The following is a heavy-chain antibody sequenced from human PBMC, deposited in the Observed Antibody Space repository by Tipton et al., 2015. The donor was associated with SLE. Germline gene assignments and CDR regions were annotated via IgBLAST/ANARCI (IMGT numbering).Heavy chain of an antibody. CDR3: ARGVAERLGLDF. Sequence: GLVKPSETLSLTCTVSGGSINSYSYYWGWIRQPPGKGLEWIGTVFYSGNTYYYNPSLKSRVTISVDTSKNQFSLNLTSVTAADTALYFCARGVAERLGLDFWGQGTLVTVSS. CDR1: GGSINSYSYY. J-gene: IGHJ4*02. D-gene: IGHD6-19*01. V-gene: IGHV4-39*07. CDR2: VFYSGNTY.